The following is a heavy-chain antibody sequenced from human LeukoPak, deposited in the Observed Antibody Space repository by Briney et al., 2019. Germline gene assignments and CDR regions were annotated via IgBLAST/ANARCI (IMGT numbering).Heavy chain of an antibody. CDR3: AKALSGNLDDFDY. D-gene: IGHD1-26*01. Sequence: GGSLRLSCEASGVTFSSYVMSWVRQAPGKGPEWVSGISGSGGGTYYADSVKSRFAISRDNSKNTLYLQMNSLRAEDTAVYYCAKALSGNLDDFDYWGQGTLVTVSS. CDR1: GVTFSSYV. J-gene: IGHJ4*02. CDR2: ISGSGGGT. V-gene: IGHV3-23*01.